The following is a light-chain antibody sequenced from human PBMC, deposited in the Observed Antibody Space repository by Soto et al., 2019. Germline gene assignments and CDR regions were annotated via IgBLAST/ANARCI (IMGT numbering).Light chain of an antibody. CDR3: QQRSSWPWT. Sequence: IVLTQSPATLSLSPGERATLSCRASQSVGSFLAWYQQKRGQAPRLLIYDASNRATGIPARFSGSGSGTDFTLTISSLAPEDFTAYYCQQRSSWPWTFGQGTKVEIK. V-gene: IGKV3-11*01. CDR1: QSVGSF. CDR2: DAS. J-gene: IGKJ1*01.